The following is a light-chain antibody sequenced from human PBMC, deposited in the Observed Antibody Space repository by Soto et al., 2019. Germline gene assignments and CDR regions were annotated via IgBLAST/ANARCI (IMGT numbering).Light chain of an antibody. Sequence: QSALTQPPSASGSPGQSVTISCTGTSSDVGGYNYVSWYQHHPDKAPKLIIYVVYKRPSGVPDRFSGSKSGNTASLTVSGLQAEDEAEYYCSSYAASDSFVVFGGGTKLTVL. CDR2: VVY. CDR3: SSYAASDSFVV. CDR1: SSDVGGYNY. J-gene: IGLJ2*01. V-gene: IGLV2-8*01.